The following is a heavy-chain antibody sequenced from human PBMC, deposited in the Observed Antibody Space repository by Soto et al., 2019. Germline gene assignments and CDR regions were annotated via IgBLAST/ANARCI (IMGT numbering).Heavy chain of an antibody. CDR1: GFSLSTSGVG. Sequence: QITLKESGPTLVKPTQTLTLTCTFSGFSLSTSGVGVGWIRQPPGKALEWLALIYWNDDKRYSPSLKSRLTITKDTSKNQVVLTMTNMDPVDTATYYCAHRRDSYGLRGPFDYWGQGTLVTVSS. CDR3: AHRRDSYGLRGPFDY. J-gene: IGHJ4*02. V-gene: IGHV2-5*01. D-gene: IGHD5-18*01. CDR2: IYWNDDK.